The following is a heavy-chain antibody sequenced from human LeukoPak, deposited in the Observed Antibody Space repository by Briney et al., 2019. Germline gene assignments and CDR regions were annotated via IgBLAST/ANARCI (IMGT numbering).Heavy chain of an antibody. D-gene: IGHD5-24*01. Sequence: PSETLSLTCTVSGGSISPYYWSWIRQPPGKGLEWIGYIYYSGSTNYNPSLKSRVTISVDTSKNQFSLKLSSVTAADTAVYYCARHGWRWLQSDYWGQGTLVTVSS. CDR2: IYYSGST. CDR1: GGSISPYY. J-gene: IGHJ4*02. V-gene: IGHV4-59*08. CDR3: ARHGWRWLQSDY.